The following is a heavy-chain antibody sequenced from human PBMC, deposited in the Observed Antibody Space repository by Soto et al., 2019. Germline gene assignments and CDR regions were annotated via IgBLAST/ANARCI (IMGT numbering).Heavy chain of an antibody. CDR3: AREPVGPDYAMDV. CDR2: LGFDGGGR. D-gene: IGHD1-26*01. V-gene: IGHV3-33*01. CDR1: GFDFSSYG. Sequence: QMQLVESGGGVVQPGTSLRLSCAASGFDFSSYGMHWVRQTPGKGLEWVAVLGFDGGGRYYADSVKGRFTISRDNSKKILYLKMDSLRAEDTALYYCAREPVGPDYAMDVWGQGTTVTVSS. J-gene: IGHJ6*02.